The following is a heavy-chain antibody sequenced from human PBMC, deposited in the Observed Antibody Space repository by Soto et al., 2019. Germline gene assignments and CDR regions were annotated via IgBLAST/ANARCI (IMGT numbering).Heavy chain of an antibody. CDR2: INPNSGGT. D-gene: IGHD3-10*01. CDR1: GYTFTGYY. Sequence: ASVKLSCKASGYTFTGYYMHWVRQAPGQGLEWMGWINPNSGGTDHAQKFQGRVTMTRDTSISTAYMELSRLRSDDTAVYYCARLHRSGSYPWLDPWGQGTLVTVYS. J-gene: IGHJ5*02. CDR3: ARLHRSGSYPWLDP. V-gene: IGHV1-2*02.